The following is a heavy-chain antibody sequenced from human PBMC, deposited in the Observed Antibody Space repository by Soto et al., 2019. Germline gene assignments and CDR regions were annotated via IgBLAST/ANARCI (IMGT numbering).Heavy chain of an antibody. Sequence: PSETLSLTCTVSGGSISSGDYYWSWIRQPPGKGLEWIGNIYYSGSTYYNPYLKSRVTISIDTSKNQFSLKLSSVTAADTAVYYCASRKSSPYFDYWGQGTLVTSPQ. D-gene: IGHD3-10*01. CDR1: GGSISSGDYY. J-gene: IGHJ4*02. CDR2: IYYSGST. CDR3: ASRKSSPYFDY. V-gene: IGHV4-30-4*01.